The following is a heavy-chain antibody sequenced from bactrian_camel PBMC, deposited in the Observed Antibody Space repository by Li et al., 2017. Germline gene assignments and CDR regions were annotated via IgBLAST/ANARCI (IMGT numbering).Heavy chain of an antibody. CDR2: VSGNGVR. J-gene: IGHJ4*01. D-gene: IGHD3*01. Sequence: HVQLVESGGGSVQAGGSLRLSCTASGWTFADSDMGWYRHSPGKERQLVASVSGNGVRDYTEAVQGRATISLEGNSNTLTLQMNDLKTEDTAVYYCRASLTPFDCHTGSWQWGQGTQVTVS. CDR3: RASLTPFDCHTGSWQ. CDR1: GWTFADSD. V-gene: IGHV3S55*01.